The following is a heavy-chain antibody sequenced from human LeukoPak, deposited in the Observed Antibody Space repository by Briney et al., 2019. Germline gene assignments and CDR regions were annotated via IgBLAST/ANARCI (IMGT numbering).Heavy chain of an antibody. D-gene: IGHD5-12*01. Sequence: GASVKVCCKVSGYTLTELSMHWVRQAPGKGLEWMGGFDPEDGETIYAQKFQGRVTMTEDTSTDTAYMELSSLRSEDTAVYYCATAADIVATMPFDYWGQGTLVTVSS. V-gene: IGHV1-24*01. CDR2: FDPEDGET. CDR3: ATAADIVATMPFDY. CDR1: GYTLTELS. J-gene: IGHJ4*02.